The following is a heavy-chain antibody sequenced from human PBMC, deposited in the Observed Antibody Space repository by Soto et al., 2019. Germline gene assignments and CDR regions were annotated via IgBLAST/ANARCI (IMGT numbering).Heavy chain of an antibody. CDR1: GGRFNTYA. CDR2: IITFFGAA. J-gene: IGHJ6*02. D-gene: IGHD1-1*01. V-gene: IGHV1-69*01. CDR3: ARGGKERFLGSGMDV. Sequence: QVQLVQSGAEVRKPGSSVRVSCKASGGRFNTYAFNWVRQAPGQGLEWLGGIITFFGAAMYAQKFQGRVTITADEWTSTAYMELSGLRSEDTAVYYCARGGKERFLGSGMDVWGQGTTITVSS.